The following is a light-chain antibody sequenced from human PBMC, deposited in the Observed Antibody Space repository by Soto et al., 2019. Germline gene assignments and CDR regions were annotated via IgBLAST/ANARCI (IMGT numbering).Light chain of an antibody. Sequence: DIQMTQSPSSLSASVGDRITITCRASQGIRSDVGWYQQKPGKVPKRLIYAASNLQSGVPSRFSGSGSWADFTLTISSLQPEDVATYYCLQHNTYPLTFGGGTKVEIK. CDR2: AAS. J-gene: IGKJ4*01. V-gene: IGKV1-17*01. CDR3: LQHNTYPLT. CDR1: QGIRSD.